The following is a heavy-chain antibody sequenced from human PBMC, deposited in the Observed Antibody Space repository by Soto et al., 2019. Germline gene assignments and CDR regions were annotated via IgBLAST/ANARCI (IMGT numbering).Heavy chain of an antibody. CDR1: GFTFGDYA. D-gene: IGHD3-22*01. CDR3: TIAGYDSSGYYYPTDWFDP. J-gene: IGHJ5*02. V-gene: IGHV3-49*04. Sequence: PGGSLRLSCTASGFTFGDYAMSWVRQAPGKGLEWVGFIRSKAYGGTTEYAASVKGRFTISRDDSKSIAFLQMNSLKTEDTAVYYCTIAGYDSSGYYYPTDWFDPWGQGTLVTVSS. CDR2: IRSKAYGGTT.